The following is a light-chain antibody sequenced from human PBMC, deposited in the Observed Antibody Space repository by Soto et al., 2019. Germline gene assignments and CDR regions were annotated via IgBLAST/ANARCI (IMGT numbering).Light chain of an antibody. CDR2: DVS. CDR3: SSYTSSNTYV. Sequence: QSVLTQPPSVSGSPGQSVTLSCTGTSSDVGSYNRVSWYQQPPCTAPKLMIYDVSNPPSGVPDRLSGSKSGNTASLTISGLQAEDEADYYCSSYTSSNTYVFGTGTKLTVL. CDR1: SSDVGSYNR. V-gene: IGLV2-18*02. J-gene: IGLJ1*01.